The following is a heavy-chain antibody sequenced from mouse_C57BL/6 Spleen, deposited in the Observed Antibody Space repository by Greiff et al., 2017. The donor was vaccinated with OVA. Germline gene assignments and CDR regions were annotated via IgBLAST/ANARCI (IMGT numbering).Heavy chain of an antibody. D-gene: IGHD2-3*01. CDR3: ARDDGYYYYAMDY. Sequence: QVQLKQPGAELVRPGSSVKLSCKASGYTFTSYWMHWVKQRPIQGLEWIGNIDPSDSETHYNQKFKDKATLTVDKSSSTAYMQLSSLTSEDSAVYYCARDDGYYYYAMDYWGQGTSVTVSS. CDR2: IDPSDSET. J-gene: IGHJ4*01. CDR1: GYTFTSYW. V-gene: IGHV1-52*01.